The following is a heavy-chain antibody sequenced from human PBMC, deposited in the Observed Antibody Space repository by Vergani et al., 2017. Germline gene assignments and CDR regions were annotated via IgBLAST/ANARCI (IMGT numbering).Heavy chain of an antibody. CDR2: ISGSGGNT. J-gene: IGHJ6*02. V-gene: IGHV3-23*01. CDR3: AKARDPNCRGGNCYSYYDGLDL. D-gene: IGHD2-15*01. CDR1: GFTFSSYA. Sequence: EVQLLESGGNLIQPGGSLRLSCGASGFTFSSYAMTWVRLAPGKGLQWVSAISGSGGNTFYTDSVKGRFTISRDKSKDTLYLQLNSRRVEHTAIYYCAKARDPNCRGGNCYSYYDGLDLWGQGTTVTVSS.